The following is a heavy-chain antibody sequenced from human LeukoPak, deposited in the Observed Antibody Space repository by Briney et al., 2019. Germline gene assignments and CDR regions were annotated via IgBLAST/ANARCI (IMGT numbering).Heavy chain of an antibody. Sequence: GVLRLSCAASGFPFNSYSMNWVPPAPGKGLEWGSIIGGRDDRTYYAGSAQGRFTISRDNSKNILYLQMNSLRAEDTAVYYCAKDPNPFYDFWSGYMWGQGTLVTVSS. CDR2: IGGRDDRT. CDR1: GFPFNSYS. V-gene: IGHV3-23*01. D-gene: IGHD3-3*01. CDR3: AKDPNPFYDFWSGYM. J-gene: IGHJ4*02.